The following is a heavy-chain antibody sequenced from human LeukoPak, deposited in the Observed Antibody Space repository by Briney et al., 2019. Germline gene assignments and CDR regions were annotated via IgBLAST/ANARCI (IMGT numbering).Heavy chain of an antibody. V-gene: IGHV5-51*01. CDR1: GYSFTSYW. CDR2: IYPGDSDT. Sequence: GESLKISCKGSGYSFTSYWIGWVRQMPGKGLEWMGIIYPGDSDTRYGPSFQGQVTISADKSISTAYLQWSSLKASDTAMYYCARRYCSSTSCFPYNWFDPWGQGTLVTVSS. D-gene: IGHD2-2*01. CDR3: ARRYCSSTSCFPYNWFDP. J-gene: IGHJ5*02.